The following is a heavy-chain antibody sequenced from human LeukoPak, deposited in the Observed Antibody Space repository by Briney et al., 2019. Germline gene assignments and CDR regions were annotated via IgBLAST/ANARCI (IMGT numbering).Heavy chain of an antibody. J-gene: IGHJ4*02. Sequence: GESLKISCKGSGYSFTTYWIGWVRQMPGKGLEWMGIIYPGDSDTRYSPSFQGQVTIPADKSFSTAYLQWSSLKASDTAMYYCGRSLPGTFFDFWGQGTLVTVSS. V-gene: IGHV5-51*01. D-gene: IGHD1-7*01. CDR1: GYSFTTYW. CDR3: GRSLPGTFFDF. CDR2: IYPGDSDT.